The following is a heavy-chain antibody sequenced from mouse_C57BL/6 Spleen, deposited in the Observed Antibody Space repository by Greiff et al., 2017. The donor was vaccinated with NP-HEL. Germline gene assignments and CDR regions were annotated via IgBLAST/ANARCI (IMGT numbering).Heavy chain of an antibody. CDR1: GFNIKDYY. J-gene: IGHJ3*01. CDR3: TPFYYDYDV. V-gene: IGHV14-1*01. Sequence: EVQLQQSGAELVRPGASVKLSCTASGFNIKDYYMHWVKQRPEKGLEWIGRIDPEDGDTEYAPKFQGKATTTADTSSNTAYLQLSSLTSEDTAVYYCTPFYYDYDVWGQGTLVTVSA. D-gene: IGHD2-4*01. CDR2: IDPEDGDT.